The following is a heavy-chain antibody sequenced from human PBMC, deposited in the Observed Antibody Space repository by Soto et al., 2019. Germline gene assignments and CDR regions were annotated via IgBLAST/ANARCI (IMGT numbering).Heavy chain of an antibody. V-gene: IGHV1-18*01. Sequence: QVQLVQSGAEVKKPGASVKVSCKASGYTFTSYGISWVRQAPGQGLEWMGWISAYNGNTNYAQKLQGRVTMTTETSTSAVYVELRRLRCDDRALYYCAGDGGGDGSGIVGYWGQGTLVTVSS. CDR3: AGDGGGDGSGIVGY. D-gene: IGHD3-10*01. CDR1: GYTFTSYG. CDR2: ISAYNGNT. J-gene: IGHJ4*02.